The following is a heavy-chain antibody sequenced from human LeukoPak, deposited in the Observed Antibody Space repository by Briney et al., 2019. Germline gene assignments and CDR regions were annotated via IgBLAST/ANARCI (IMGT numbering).Heavy chain of an antibody. CDR1: GYTFTGYY. CDR3: ARDGANSGSYPDAFDI. Sequence: ASVKVSCKASGYTFTGYYMHWVRQAPGQGLEWMGWINPNSGGTNYAQKFQGRVTMTRDTSISTAYMELSRLRSDDTAVYYCARDGANSGSYPDAFDIWGQGTMVTVSS. D-gene: IGHD1-26*01. J-gene: IGHJ3*02. CDR2: INPNSGGT. V-gene: IGHV1-2*02.